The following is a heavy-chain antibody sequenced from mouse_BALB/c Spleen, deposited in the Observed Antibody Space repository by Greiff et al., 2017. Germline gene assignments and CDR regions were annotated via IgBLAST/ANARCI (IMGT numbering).Heavy chain of an antibody. CDR3: ALMITTEFAY. CDR1: GDSITSGY. V-gene: IGHV3-8*02. D-gene: IGHD2-4*01. J-gene: IGHJ3*01. Sequence: EVHLVESGPSLVKPSQTLSLTCSVTGDSITSGYWNWIRKFPGNKLEYMGYISYSGSTYYNPSLKSRISITRDTSKNQYYLQLNSVTTEDTATYYCALMITTEFAYWGQGTLVTVSA. CDR2: ISYSGST.